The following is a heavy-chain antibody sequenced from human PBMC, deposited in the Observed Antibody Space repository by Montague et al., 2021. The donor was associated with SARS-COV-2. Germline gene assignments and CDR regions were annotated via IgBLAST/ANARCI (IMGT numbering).Heavy chain of an antibody. V-gene: IGHV2-70*01. D-gene: IGHD5-12*01. CDR2: IDWDNDK. J-gene: IGHJ6*02. CDR3: ARIVSSVVQADNPTMYYYGFDV. Sequence: PALVKPTQTLTLTCTFSGFSLSASGMSVSWIRQPPGKALEWLALIDWDNDKYYSTSLKTRLTISKDTSKNQVVLTVTNVDPFDTATYYCARIVSSVVQADNPTMYYYGFDVWGQGTTVTVSS. CDR1: GFSLSASGMS.